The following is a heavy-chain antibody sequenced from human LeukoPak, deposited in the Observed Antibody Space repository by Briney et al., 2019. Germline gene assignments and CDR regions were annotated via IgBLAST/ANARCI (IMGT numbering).Heavy chain of an antibody. CDR2: IRYDGSNK. V-gene: IGHV3-30*02. CDR3: AKDLVDRGWSDPLEVY. Sequence: PGGSLRLSCAASGFTFSSYGMHWVRQAPGKGLEWVAFIRYDGSNKYYADSVKGRFTISRDNSKNTLYLQMNSLRAEDTAVYYCAKDLVDRGWSDPLEVYWGQGTLVTVSS. J-gene: IGHJ4*02. D-gene: IGHD3-22*01. CDR1: GFTFSSYG.